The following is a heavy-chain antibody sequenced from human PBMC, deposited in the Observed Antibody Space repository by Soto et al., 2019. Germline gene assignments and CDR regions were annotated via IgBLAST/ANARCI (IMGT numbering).Heavy chain of an antibody. CDR3: AWDSSGYPYSYGMDV. Sequence: QVQLVQSGAEVQKPGSSVKVSCKASGGTFNSYAISWVRQAPGQGLEWMGGIIPIFGTANYAQKFQGRVTITADKSTSTAYMELSSLRSEDTDFYYCAWDSSGYPYSYGMDVWGQGTTVTVSS. J-gene: IGHJ6*02. D-gene: IGHD3-22*01. CDR2: IIPIFGTA. CDR1: GGTFNSYA. V-gene: IGHV1-69*06.